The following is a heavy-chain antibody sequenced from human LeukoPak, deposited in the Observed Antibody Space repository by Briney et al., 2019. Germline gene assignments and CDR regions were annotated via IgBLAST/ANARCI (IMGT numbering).Heavy chain of an antibody. CDR2: ISSSGSTI. CDR1: GFTFSDYY. CDR3: ARDSGLRYYDSSGTFDY. V-gene: IGHV3-11*04. D-gene: IGHD3-22*01. Sequence: GSLRLSCAASGFTFSDYYMSWIRQAPGKGLEWVSYISSSGSTIYYADSVKGRFTISRDNAKNSLYLQMNSLRAEDTAVYYCARDSGLRYYDSSGTFDYWGQGTLVTVSS. J-gene: IGHJ4*02.